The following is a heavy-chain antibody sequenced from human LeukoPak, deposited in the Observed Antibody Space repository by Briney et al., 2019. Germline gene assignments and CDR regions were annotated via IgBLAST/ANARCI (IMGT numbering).Heavy chain of an antibody. CDR1: GFTISSNY. CDR3: VRGLSGVSSWYFDL. Sequence: GGSLRLSCAASGFTISSNYLSWVRQAPGKGLVWVSALHSGGHTFYADSVRGRFSISRDISKNALYLQMNNLGPEDTALYYCVRGLSGVSSWYFDLWGRGTLVSVS. J-gene: IGHJ2*01. CDR2: LHSGGHT. V-gene: IGHV3-53*01. D-gene: IGHD7-27*01.